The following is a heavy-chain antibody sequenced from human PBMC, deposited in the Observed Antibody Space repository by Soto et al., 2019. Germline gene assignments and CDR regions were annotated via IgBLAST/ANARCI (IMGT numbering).Heavy chain of an antibody. CDR2: INPNSGGT. J-gene: IGHJ6*02. V-gene: IGHV1-2*04. Sequence: ASVKVSCKASGYTFTGYYMHWVRQAPGQGLEWMGWINPNSGGTNYAQKFQGWVTMTRDTSISTAYMELSRLRSDDTAVYYCARDLRLNDIVVVPADINYGMDVWGQGTTVTVSS. D-gene: IGHD2-2*01. CDR3: ARDLRLNDIVVVPADINYGMDV. CDR1: GYTFTGYY.